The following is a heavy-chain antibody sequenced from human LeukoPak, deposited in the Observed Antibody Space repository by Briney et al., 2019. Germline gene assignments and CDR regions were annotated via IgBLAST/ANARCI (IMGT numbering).Heavy chain of an antibody. D-gene: IGHD6-25*01. Sequence: GGSLRLSCVGSGFTFSDAWISWVRQAPGKGLEWVGRTKSKIDGGTIDYAAPVKGRFTISRDDSRNTLYLQMNSLKTEDTAVYYCTTRRQDGCWGQGTLVTVS. J-gene: IGHJ4*02. V-gene: IGHV3-15*01. CDR3: TTRRQDGC. CDR1: GFTFSDAW. CDR2: TKSKIDGGTI.